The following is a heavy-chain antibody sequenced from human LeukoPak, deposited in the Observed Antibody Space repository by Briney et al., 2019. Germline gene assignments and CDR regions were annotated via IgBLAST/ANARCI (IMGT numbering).Heavy chain of an antibody. CDR3: AKPLGVWYDSSGSLVADY. CDR2: ISYDGGKK. CDR1: GFTFSSHD. J-gene: IGHJ4*02. V-gene: IGHV3-30*18. Sequence: PGRSLRLSFAASGFTFSSHDMHWVRQAPGKGLEWVAIISYDGGKKDYVDSVKGRFTISRDNSKNTLYLQMNSLRAEDTAVYYCAKPLGVWYDSSGSLVADYWGQGTLVTVSS. D-gene: IGHD3-22*01.